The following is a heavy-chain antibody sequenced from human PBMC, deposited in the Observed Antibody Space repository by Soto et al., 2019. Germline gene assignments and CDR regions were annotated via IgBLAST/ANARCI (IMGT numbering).Heavy chain of an antibody. D-gene: IGHD6-13*01. CDR1: GGSISSSSFH. J-gene: IGHJ5*02. CDR3: ARRERAAGTDWWFDP. Sequence: QLQLQESGPGLVKPSETLSLTCTVSGGSISSSSFHWGWIRQPPGKGLEWIGSIYYSGSTYYSPSLKSRVTXSXXXSXXLFSRKLSSVTAADAAVYYCARRERAAGTDWWFDPWGQGTLVTVSS. V-gene: IGHV4-39*01. CDR2: IYYSGST.